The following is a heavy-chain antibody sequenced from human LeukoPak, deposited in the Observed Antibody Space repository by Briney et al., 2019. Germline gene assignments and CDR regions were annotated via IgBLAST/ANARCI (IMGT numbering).Heavy chain of an antibody. J-gene: IGHJ6*03. Sequence: PGRPLRLSCAASGFTFSSYAMHWVRQAPGQGLVWVTIISYDGSTKYYADSVKGRFTISRDNSKNTLYLQMNSLRAEDTAVYYCARNGITGTTDYYYMDVWGEGTTVTVSS. D-gene: IGHD1-7*01. CDR3: ARNGITGTTDYYYMDV. CDR2: ISYDGSTK. CDR1: GFTFSSYA. V-gene: IGHV3-30-3*01.